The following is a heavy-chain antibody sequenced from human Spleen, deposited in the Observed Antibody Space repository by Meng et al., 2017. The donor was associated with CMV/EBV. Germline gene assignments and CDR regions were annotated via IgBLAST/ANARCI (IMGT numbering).Heavy chain of an antibody. CDR3: ARDQGGIVAKKTKHNWFDP. Sequence: INSSNWWSWVRQPPRKGLECIGEIYHSGRTNYNPSLKSRVTISVDKSKNQFSLKLSSVTAADTAVYYCARDQGGIVAKKTKHNWFDPWGQGTLVTVSS. V-gene: IGHV4-4*02. D-gene: IGHD5-12*01. J-gene: IGHJ5*02. CDR1: INSSNW. CDR2: IYHSGRT.